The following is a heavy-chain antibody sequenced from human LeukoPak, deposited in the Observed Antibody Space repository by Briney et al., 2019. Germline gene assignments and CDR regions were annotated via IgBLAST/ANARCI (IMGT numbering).Heavy chain of an antibody. D-gene: IGHD2-2*01. J-gene: IGHJ4*02. Sequence: SETLSLTCTVSGGSISSSSYYWGWLRQPPGKGLEWIGSIYYSGSTYYNPSLKSRVTISVDTSKNQFSLKLSSVTAADTAVYYCAALGIVVVPAATFDYWGQGTLVTVSS. CDR1: GGSISSSSYY. CDR2: IYYSGST. V-gene: IGHV4-39*01. CDR3: AALGIVVVPAATFDY.